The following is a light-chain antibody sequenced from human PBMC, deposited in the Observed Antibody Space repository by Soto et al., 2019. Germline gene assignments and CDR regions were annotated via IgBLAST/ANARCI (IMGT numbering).Light chain of an antibody. Sequence: QSVLTQSPSASASLGASVKLTCTLSSGHSSYAIAWHQQQPEKGPRYLMKLNSDGSHSKGDGIPDRFSGPSSGAERYLTISSLQSEDEADYYCQTWGTYWVFGGGTKLTVL. V-gene: IGLV4-69*01. CDR2: LNSDGSH. CDR1: SGHSSYA. CDR3: QTWGTYWV. J-gene: IGLJ3*02.